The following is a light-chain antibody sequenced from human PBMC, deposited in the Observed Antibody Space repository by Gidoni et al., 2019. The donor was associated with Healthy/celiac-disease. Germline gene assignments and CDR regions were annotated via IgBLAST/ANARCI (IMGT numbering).Light chain of an antibody. CDR2: GNS. V-gene: IGLV1-40*01. CDR3: QSYASSLSGSV. Sequence: QSVLTQPPSVSGAPGQRVTISCTGSSSNIGAGYEVHWYQQLPGTAPNLLIYGNSNRPSGVPDRFSGSKSGTSASLAITGLQAEDEADYYCQSYASSLSGSVFGGGTKLTVL. CDR1: SSNIGAGYE. J-gene: IGLJ3*02.